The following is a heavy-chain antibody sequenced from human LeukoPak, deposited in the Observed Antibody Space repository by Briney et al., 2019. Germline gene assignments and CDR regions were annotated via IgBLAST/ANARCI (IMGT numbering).Heavy chain of an antibody. J-gene: IGHJ4*02. CDR1: GGSFSGYY. CDR3: ARPLNYYDRTRFDY. CDR2: INHSGST. D-gene: IGHD3-22*01. V-gene: IGHV4-34*01. Sequence: PSETLSLTCAVYGGSFSGYYWSWIRQPPGKVLEWIGEINHSGSTNYNPSLKSQVTISVDTSKNQFSLKLSSVTAADTAVYYCARPLNYYDRTRFDYWGQGTLVTVSS.